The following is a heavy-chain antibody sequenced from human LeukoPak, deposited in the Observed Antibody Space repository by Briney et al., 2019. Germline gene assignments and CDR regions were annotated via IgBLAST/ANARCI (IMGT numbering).Heavy chain of an antibody. J-gene: IGHJ6*03. CDR3: ARIGGSGSYGYYYYYMDV. D-gene: IGHD3-10*01. CDR1: GGSISSGGYY. CDR2: IYYSGST. V-gene: IGHV4-31*03. Sequence: PSQTLSLTCTFSGGSISSGGYYWSGVRQHPGKGLEWIGYIYYSGSTYYNPSLKSRVTISVDTSKNQFSLKLSSVTAADTAVYYCARIGGSGSYGYYYYYMDVWGKGTTVTVSS.